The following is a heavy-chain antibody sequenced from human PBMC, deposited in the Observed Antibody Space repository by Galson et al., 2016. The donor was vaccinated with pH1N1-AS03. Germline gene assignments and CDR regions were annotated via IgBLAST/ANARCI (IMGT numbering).Heavy chain of an antibody. D-gene: IGHD2-21*01. CDR1: GGSINSYY. V-gene: IGHV4-59*08. J-gene: IGHJ6*02. CDR3: GRHLRNSYSMDV. CDR2: IYYTGDI. Sequence: ETLSLTCTVSGGSINSYYWTWIRQPPGKGLEWIGQIYYTGDIIYTPSLRCRVTISVDTSKNQLSLSLSSVTAADTAVYYCGRHLRNSYSMDVWGQGTTVTVSS.